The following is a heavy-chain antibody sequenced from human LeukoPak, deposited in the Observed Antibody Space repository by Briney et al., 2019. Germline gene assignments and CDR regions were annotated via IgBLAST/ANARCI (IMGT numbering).Heavy chain of an antibody. CDR1: GFTFTSYF. Sequence: GGSLRLSCAASGFTFTSYFMNWVRQAPGKGLEWVSTISGGGGSTYYADSVKGRFTISRDSSKNTLYLQMNSLKAEDTAVYYCASYGSSWSYYFDYWGQGTLVTVSS. J-gene: IGHJ4*02. D-gene: IGHD6-13*01. CDR2: ISGGGGST. CDR3: ASYGSSWSYYFDY. V-gene: IGHV3-23*01.